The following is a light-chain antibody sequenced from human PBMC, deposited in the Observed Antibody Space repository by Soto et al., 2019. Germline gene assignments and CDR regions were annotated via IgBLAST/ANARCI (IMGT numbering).Light chain of an antibody. Sequence: QSVLTQPPSVSGAPGQRVTISCTGSSSNIGAGYDVHWYQQLPGTAPKLLIYGNNNRPSGVPDRFSGSKSGTSASLAITGLQAEDEAAYYCQSYDSSLGYVFGTGTKLTVL. CDR1: SSNIGAGYD. V-gene: IGLV1-40*01. CDR3: QSYDSSLGYV. J-gene: IGLJ1*01. CDR2: GNN.